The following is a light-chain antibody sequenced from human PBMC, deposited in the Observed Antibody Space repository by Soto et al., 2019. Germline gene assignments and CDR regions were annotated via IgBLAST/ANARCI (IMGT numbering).Light chain of an antibody. V-gene: IGLV2-14*01. J-gene: IGLJ1*01. Sequence: QSVLTQPASVSGSPGQSITISCTGTSSDVGAYNYVSWYQQHPGKAPKLIIYEVSNRPSGVSNRFSGSKSGNTASLTISGLQAEDEADYYCNSYTSKSTGVFGTGTKLTVL. CDR3: NSYTSKSTGV. CDR1: SSDVGAYNY. CDR2: EVS.